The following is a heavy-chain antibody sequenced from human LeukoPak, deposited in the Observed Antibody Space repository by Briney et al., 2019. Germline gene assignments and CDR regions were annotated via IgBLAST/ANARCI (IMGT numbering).Heavy chain of an antibody. D-gene: IGHD6-19*01. Sequence: SGPTLLNPTQTLTLTCTFSGFSLSTSGMCVSWIRQPPGKALEWLARIDWDDDKYYSTSLKTRLTISKDTSKTQVVLTMTNMDPVDTATYYCARIRVPNSGWLVDYWGQGTLVTVSS. J-gene: IGHJ4*02. CDR1: GFSLSTSGMC. CDR3: ARIRVPNSGWLVDY. CDR2: IDWDDDK. V-gene: IGHV2-70*11.